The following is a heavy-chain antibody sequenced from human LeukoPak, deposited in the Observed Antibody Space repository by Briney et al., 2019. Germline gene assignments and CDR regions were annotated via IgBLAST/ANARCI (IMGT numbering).Heavy chain of an antibody. Sequence: PGGSLRLSCAVSGFTVSNNFMSWVRQAPGRGLEYVSIIYSGGSMYYADSVKGRFTISRDTSKNTVYLQMNSLRAEDTAVYYCASYPASSNYWGQGTLVTVSS. CDR2: IYSGGSM. J-gene: IGHJ4*02. V-gene: IGHV3-53*01. CDR1: GFTVSNNF. CDR3: ASYPASSNY.